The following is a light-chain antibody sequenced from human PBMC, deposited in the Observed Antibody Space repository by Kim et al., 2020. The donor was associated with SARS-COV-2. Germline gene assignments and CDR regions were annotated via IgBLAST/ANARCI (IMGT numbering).Light chain of an antibody. CDR2: KDT. Sequence: SYELTQPPSVSVSPGQTARITCSGDSFPNQYTSWYQQKPGQAPVLVIYKDTERSSGIPERFSASSSGTTVTLTISGVQAEDEADYYCQSADSSDPYVIFG. CDR3: QSADSSDPYVI. CDR1: SFPNQY. V-gene: IGLV3-25*03. J-gene: IGLJ2*01.